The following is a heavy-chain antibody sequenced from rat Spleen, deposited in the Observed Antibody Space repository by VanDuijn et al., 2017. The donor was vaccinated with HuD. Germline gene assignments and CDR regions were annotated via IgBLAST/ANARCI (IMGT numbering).Heavy chain of an antibody. D-gene: IGHD1-10*01. Sequence: EVQLVESDGGLVQPGRSLKLSCAASGFTFSDYYMAWVRQAPTKGLEWVATISSDGRRNYYRDSVKGRFTISRDNAKSSLYLQMDSLGSEDTATYYCARHGIYNNYGWFAYWGQGTLVTVSS. J-gene: IGHJ3*01. CDR3: ARHGIYNNYGWFAY. CDR2: ISSDGRRN. V-gene: IGHV5-29*01. CDR1: GFTFSDYY.